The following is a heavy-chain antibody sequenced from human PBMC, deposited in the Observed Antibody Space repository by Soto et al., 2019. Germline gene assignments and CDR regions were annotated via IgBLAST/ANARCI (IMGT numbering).Heavy chain of an antibody. D-gene: IGHD4-17*01. Sequence: SETLSLTCAVYGGSFSGYYWSWIRQPPGKGLEWIGEINHSGSTNYNPSLKSRVTISVDTSKNQFSLKLSSVTAADTAVYYCARVGGGDYLAGYYYAMDVWGPGTTVTVSS. V-gene: IGHV4-34*01. J-gene: IGHJ6*02. CDR2: INHSGST. CDR1: GGSFSGYY. CDR3: ARVGGGDYLAGYYYAMDV.